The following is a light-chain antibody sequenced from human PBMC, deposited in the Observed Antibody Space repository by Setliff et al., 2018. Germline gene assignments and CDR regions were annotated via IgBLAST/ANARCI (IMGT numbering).Light chain of an antibody. V-gene: IGLV2-14*01. Sequence: QSVLTQPPSVSAAPGQKVTISCSGSSSNIGNNYVSWYQQHPGKAPKLMIYDVSKRPSGVSNRFSGSKSGNTASLTISGLQAEDEADYYCSSYTSSSTYVFGTGTKVTVL. CDR2: DVS. CDR1: SSNIGNNY. CDR3: SSYTSSSTYV. J-gene: IGLJ1*01.